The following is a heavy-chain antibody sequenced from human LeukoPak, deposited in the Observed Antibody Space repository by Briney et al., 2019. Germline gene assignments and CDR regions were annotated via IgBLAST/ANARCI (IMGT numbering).Heavy chain of an antibody. CDR1: GFTFSDYY. Sequence: GGSLRLSCAASGFTFSDYYMSWIRQAPGKGLEWVSYISSSGSTIYYADSVKGRFTISRDNAKNSLYLQMNSLRAEDTAVYYCARDRKITIFGVVPSPGWFDPWGQGTLVTVSS. CDR2: ISSSGSTI. D-gene: IGHD3-3*01. J-gene: IGHJ5*02. V-gene: IGHV3-11*01. CDR3: ARDRKITIFGVVPSPGWFDP.